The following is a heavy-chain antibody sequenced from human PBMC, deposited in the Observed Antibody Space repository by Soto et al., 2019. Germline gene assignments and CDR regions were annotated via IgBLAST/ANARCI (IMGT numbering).Heavy chain of an antibody. CDR1: GFTVSSNY. CDR2: IYSGGST. J-gene: IGHJ6*02. V-gene: IGHV3-53*01. D-gene: IGHD6-19*01. Sequence: GGSLRLSCAASGFTVSSNYMSWVRQAPGKGLEWVSVIYSGGSTYYADSVKGRFTISRDNSKNTLYLQMNSLRAEDTAVYYCAREYSSGGYYYGMDVWGQGTTVTVSS. CDR3: AREYSSGGYYYGMDV.